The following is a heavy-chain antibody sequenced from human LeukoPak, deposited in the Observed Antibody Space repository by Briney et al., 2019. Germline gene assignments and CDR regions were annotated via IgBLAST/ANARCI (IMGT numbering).Heavy chain of an antibody. Sequence: PSETLSLTCTVSGYSISSGYYWGWIRQPPGKRLEWIGSIYPSGSTFYNPSLKSRVTISVDTSKNQFYLKVNSVTAADTAVYYCASPRDTAVVVAATAGYFDLWGRGTQVTVSS. V-gene: IGHV4-38-2*02. CDR1: GYSISSGYY. J-gene: IGHJ2*01. CDR3: ASPRDTAVVVAATAGYFDL. D-gene: IGHD2-15*01. CDR2: IYPSGST.